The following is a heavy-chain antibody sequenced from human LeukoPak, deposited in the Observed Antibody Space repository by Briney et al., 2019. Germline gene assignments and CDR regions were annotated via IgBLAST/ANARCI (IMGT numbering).Heavy chain of an antibody. CDR3: ARDPSRPYSSSWLDY. V-gene: IGHV3-33*01. CDR1: GFTFSSYG. Sequence: PGGSLRLSCAASGFTFSSYGMHWVRQAPGKGLEWVAVIWYDGSNKYYAGSVKGRFTISRDNSKNTLYLQMNSLRAEDTAVYYCARDPSRPYSSSWLDYWGQGTLVTVSS. CDR2: IWYDGSNK. D-gene: IGHD6-13*01. J-gene: IGHJ4*02.